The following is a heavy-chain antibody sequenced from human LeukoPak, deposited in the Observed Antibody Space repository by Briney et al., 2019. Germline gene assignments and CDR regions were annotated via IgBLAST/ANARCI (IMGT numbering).Heavy chain of an antibody. Sequence: SVKVSCKASGYTFTSYGISWVRQAPGQGLEWMGWISAYNGNTNYAQKLQGRVTMTTDTSTSTAYMELRSLRSDDTAVYYCARWAAAQILGYCSSTSCYKPYYYYYMDVWGKGTTVTVSS. CDR2: ISAYNGNT. CDR1: GYTFTSYG. V-gene: IGHV1-18*01. D-gene: IGHD2-2*02. J-gene: IGHJ6*03. CDR3: ARWAAAQILGYCSSTSCYKPYYYYYMDV.